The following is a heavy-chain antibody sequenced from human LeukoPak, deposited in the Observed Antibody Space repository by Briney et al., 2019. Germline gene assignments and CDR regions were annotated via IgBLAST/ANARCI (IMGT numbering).Heavy chain of an antibody. Sequence: GESLKISCKGSGYSFTSYWIGWVRQMPGKGLEWMGIIYPGDSETRYSPSFQGQITISADKSIRIAYLQWSSLKASDTAMYYCARRLIDRTSWSFDYWGQGTLVTVSS. CDR3: ARRLIDRTSWSFDY. D-gene: IGHD6-13*01. CDR1: GYSFTSYW. V-gene: IGHV5-51*01. CDR2: IYPGDSET. J-gene: IGHJ4*02.